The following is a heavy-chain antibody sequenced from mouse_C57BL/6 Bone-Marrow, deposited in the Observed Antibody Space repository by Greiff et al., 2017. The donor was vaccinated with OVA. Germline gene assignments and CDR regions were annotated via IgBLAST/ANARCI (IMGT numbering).Heavy chain of an antibody. CDR1: GFTFSSYA. D-gene: IGHD1-1*01. V-gene: IGHV5-4*01. Sequence: EVQVVESGGGLVKPGGSLKLSCAASGFTFSSYAMSWVRQTPEKRLEWVATISDGGSYTYYPDNVKGRFTISRDNAKNNLYLQMSHLKSEDTAMYYCARAVLYYYGSSLFFAYWGQGTLVTVSA. J-gene: IGHJ3*01. CDR2: ISDGGSYT. CDR3: ARAVLYYYGSSLFFAY.